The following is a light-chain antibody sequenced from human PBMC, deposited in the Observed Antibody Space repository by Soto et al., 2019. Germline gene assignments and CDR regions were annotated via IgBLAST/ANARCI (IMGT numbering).Light chain of an antibody. J-gene: IGKJ1*01. CDR1: ERIGSW. CDR2: KAS. Sequence: DVQMTQSPSTLSASLVDRVTITCRASERIGSWLSWYQLKPGTGPNLLIYKASTLNKGITPTFSGSGSGTEFNLTINRLQTDDFAEYYCHQYSSSQRTFGQGTKVDIK. CDR3: HQYSSSQRT. V-gene: IGKV1-5*03.